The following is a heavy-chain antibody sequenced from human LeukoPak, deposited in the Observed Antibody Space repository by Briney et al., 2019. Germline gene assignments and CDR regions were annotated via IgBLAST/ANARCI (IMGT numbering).Heavy chain of an antibody. V-gene: IGHV3-23*01. Sequence: RTGGSLRLSCAASGFTFSSYAMSWVRQAPGKGLEWVSAISGSGGSTYCADSVKGRFTISRDNSKNTLYLQMNSLRAEDTAVYYCAKEDRYYDYVWGSTDAFDIWGQGTMVTVSS. D-gene: IGHD3-16*01. CDR3: AKEDRYYDYVWGSTDAFDI. CDR2: ISGSGGST. J-gene: IGHJ3*02. CDR1: GFTFSSYA.